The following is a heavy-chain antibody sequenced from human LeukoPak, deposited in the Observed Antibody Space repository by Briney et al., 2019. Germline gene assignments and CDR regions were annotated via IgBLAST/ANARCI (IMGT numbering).Heavy chain of an antibody. D-gene: IGHD2-2*01. V-gene: IGHV1-18*01. CDR1: GYTFTSYG. CDR3: ASRTDSSTGDY. Sequence: ASVKVTCTASGYTFTSYGISWVRQAPGQGLEWMGWISASNGNTNYAQKLQGRVTMTTDTSTSTAYMELRSLRSDDTAVYYCASRTDSSTGDYWGQGTLVTVSS. J-gene: IGHJ4*02. CDR2: ISASNGNT.